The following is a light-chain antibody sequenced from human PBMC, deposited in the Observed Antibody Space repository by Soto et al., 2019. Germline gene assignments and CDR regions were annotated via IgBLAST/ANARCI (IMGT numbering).Light chain of an antibody. CDR1: QSISSY. CDR2: AAS. V-gene: IGKV1-39*01. Sequence: DIQRTPSPSSLSASVVDRVTITCLASQSISSYLNWYQQKPGKAPKLLIYAASSLQSGVPSRFSGSGSGTDFTLTISSLQPEDFATYYCQKSYSTPLNCGGGNKGAIK. J-gene: IGKJ4*01. CDR3: QKSYSTPLN.